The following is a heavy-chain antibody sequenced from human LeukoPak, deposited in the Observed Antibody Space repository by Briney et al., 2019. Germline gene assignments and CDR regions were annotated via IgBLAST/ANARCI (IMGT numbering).Heavy chain of an antibody. CDR1: GFTFSSYW. V-gene: IGHV3-53*01. J-gene: IGHJ6*02. CDR3: ARVRIAAAGNYYYYYGMDV. CDR2: IYSGGST. Sequence: GGSLRLSCVASGFTFSSYWMSWVRQAPGKGLEWVSVIYSGGSTYYADSVKGRFTISRDNSKNTLYLQMNSLRAEDTAVYYCARVRIAAAGNYYYYYGMDVWGQGTTVTVSS. D-gene: IGHD6-13*01.